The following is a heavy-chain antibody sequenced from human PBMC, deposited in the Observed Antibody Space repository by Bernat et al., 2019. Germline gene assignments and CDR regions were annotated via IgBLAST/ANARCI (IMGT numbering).Heavy chain of an antibody. CDR3: AKDGIVATMDYFDY. CDR2: ISWDGGNT. J-gene: IGHJ4*02. Sequence: EVQLVESGGVVVQPGGSLRLSCAASGFTFDDYTMHWVRQAPGKGLEWVSLISWDGGNTYYADSVKGRFTISRDNSKNSLYLQMNSLRTEDTALYYCAKDGIVATMDYFDYWGQGTLVTVSS. V-gene: IGHV3-43*01. D-gene: IGHD5-12*01. CDR1: GFTFDDYT.